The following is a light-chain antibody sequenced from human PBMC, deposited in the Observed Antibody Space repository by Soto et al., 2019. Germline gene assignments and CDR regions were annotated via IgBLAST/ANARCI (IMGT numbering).Light chain of an antibody. CDR1: QSVSSSY. Sequence: EIGLTRSPGTLSLSPGERATLSCRASQSVSSSYLAWYQQKPGQAPRLLIYAASIRATDIPDRFSGSGSGTDFTLTISRLEPEDFAVFYCQQYGSSSITFGQGTRLEIK. CDR3: QQYGSSSIT. J-gene: IGKJ5*01. CDR2: AAS. V-gene: IGKV3-20*01.